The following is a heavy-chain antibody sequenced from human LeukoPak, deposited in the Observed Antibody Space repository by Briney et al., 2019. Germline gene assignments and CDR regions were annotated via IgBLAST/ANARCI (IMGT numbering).Heavy chain of an antibody. V-gene: IGHV3-30-3*01. J-gene: IGHJ4*02. CDR2: ISYDGSNK. D-gene: IGHD6-6*01. Sequence: GGSLRLSCAASGFTFSSYWMSWVRQAPGKGLEWGAVISYDGSNKYYADSVKGRFTISRDNSKNTLYLQMNSLRAEDTAVYYCARDLWQFGIAARPVDYWGQGTLVTVSS. CDR1: GFTFSSYW. CDR3: ARDLWQFGIAARPVDY.